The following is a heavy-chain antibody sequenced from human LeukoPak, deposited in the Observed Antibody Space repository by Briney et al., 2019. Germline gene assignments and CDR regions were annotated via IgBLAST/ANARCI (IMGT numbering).Heavy chain of an antibody. V-gene: IGHV4-34*01. CDR3: ARVRSSSWYGGDY. J-gene: IGHJ4*02. D-gene: IGHD6-13*01. CDR2: VNHSGST. Sequence: PSETLSLTCAVYGGSFSGYYWSWIRQPPGKGLEWIGAVNHSGSTNYNPSLKSRVTISVDTSKNQFSLKLSSVTAADAAVYYCARVRSSSWYGGDYWGQGTLVTVSS. CDR1: GGSFSGYY.